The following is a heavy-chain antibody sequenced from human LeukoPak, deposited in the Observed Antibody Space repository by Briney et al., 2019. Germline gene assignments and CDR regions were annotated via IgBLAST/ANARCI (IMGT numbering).Heavy chain of an antibody. CDR2: TYYSGNT. J-gene: IGHJ4*02. CDR3: ARKQDDILTGRGYFDY. D-gene: IGHD3-9*01. CDR1: GGSIISDGYY. V-gene: IGHV4-31*03. Sequence: SETLSLTCTVSGGSIISDGYYWTWIRQLPGKGLEWIGYTYYSGNTFYNPSLKSRVSISVDTSKNQFSLKLSSVTAADTAMYYCARKQDDILTGRGYFDYWGQGTLVTVSS.